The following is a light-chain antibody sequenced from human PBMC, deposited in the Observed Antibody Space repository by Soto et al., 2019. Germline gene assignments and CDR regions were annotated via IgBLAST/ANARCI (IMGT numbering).Light chain of an antibody. CDR2: AAS. CDR1: QGIANY. J-gene: IGKJ1*01. V-gene: IGKV1-27*01. CDR3: QKYNSAPRT. Sequence: QMTQSPASLSASVLYRVTITFRASQGIANYLAWYQHKPGKVPNLLIYAASTLQSGVPSRFSGGGSGTDFTLTISSLQPEDVATYYCQKYNSAPRTFGQGTKWIS.